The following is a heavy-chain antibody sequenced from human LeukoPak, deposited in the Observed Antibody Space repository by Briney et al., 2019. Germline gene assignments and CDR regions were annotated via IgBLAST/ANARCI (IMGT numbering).Heavy chain of an antibody. CDR1: GFTFSSYS. CDR3: AKEELGPFDY. V-gene: IGHV3-21*01. CDR2: ISSSSSYI. Sequence: GGSLRLSCAASGFTFSSYSMNWVRQAPGKGLEWVSSISSSSSYIYYADSVKGRFTISRDNSKNTLYLQMNSLRAEDTAVYYCAKEELGPFDYWGQGTLVTVSS. D-gene: IGHD7-27*01. J-gene: IGHJ4*02.